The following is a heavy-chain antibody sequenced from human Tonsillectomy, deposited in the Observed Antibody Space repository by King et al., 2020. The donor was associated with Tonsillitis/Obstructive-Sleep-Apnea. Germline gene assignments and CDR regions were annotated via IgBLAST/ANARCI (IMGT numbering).Heavy chain of an antibody. D-gene: IGHD3-3*01. CDR2: IGIAGDT. J-gene: IGHJ4*02. CDR3: VRGRDYDLRSGTIRRLDY. Sequence: VQLVESGGGLVQPGGSLRLSCAASGFTFSTYDMHWVRQGTEKGLEWVSSIGIAGDTYYAGAVKGRFSISRENAKNSLYLQMNNLRVGDTALYYCVRGRDYDLRSGTIRRLDYWGQGTLVSVSS. CDR1: GFTFSTYD. V-gene: IGHV3-13*04.